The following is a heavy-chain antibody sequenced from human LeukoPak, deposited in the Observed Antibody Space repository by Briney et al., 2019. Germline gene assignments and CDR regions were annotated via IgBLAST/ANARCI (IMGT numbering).Heavy chain of an antibody. Sequence: GGSLRLSCAASGFTSGSYWMSWVRQAPGKGLEWVANIKQDGSEKYYVDSVKGRFTISRDNAKNSLYLQMNSLRAEDTAVYYCARDGGAYCSSTSCHSDYWGQGTLVTVSS. J-gene: IGHJ4*02. D-gene: IGHD2-2*01. CDR3: ARDGGAYCSSTSCHSDY. CDR1: GFTSGSYW. CDR2: IKQDGSEK. V-gene: IGHV3-7*01.